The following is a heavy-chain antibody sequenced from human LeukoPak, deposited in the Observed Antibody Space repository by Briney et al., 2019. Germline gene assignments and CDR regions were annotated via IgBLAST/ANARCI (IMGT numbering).Heavy chain of an antibody. D-gene: IGHD3-3*01. J-gene: IGHJ4*02. Sequence: PSETLSLTCTVSGGSISSYYWSWIRQPPGKGLEWIGEINHSGSTNYNPSLKSRVTISVDTSKNQFSLKLSSVTAADTAVYYCARHSSGAYYDFSSPFFDYWGQGTLVTVSS. CDR2: INHSGST. CDR3: ARHSSGAYYDFSSPFFDY. V-gene: IGHV4-34*01. CDR1: GGSISSYY.